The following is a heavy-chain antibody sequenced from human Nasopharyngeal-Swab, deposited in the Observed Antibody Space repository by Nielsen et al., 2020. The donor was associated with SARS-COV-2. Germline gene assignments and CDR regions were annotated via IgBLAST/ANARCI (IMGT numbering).Heavy chain of an antibody. D-gene: IGHD5-18*01. J-gene: IGHJ3*02. CDR2: IDYNGNT. Sequence: SETLSLTCTVSGGSISNSYYWGWIRQPPGRGLEWIGSIDYNGNTDYNLSLKSRVTISVDTSKNQFSLRLSSVTAADTAIYYCARVDTYGPELKGAFDIWGQGTVVTVSS. CDR1: GGSISNSYY. CDR3: ARVDTYGPELKGAFDI. V-gene: IGHV4-39*07.